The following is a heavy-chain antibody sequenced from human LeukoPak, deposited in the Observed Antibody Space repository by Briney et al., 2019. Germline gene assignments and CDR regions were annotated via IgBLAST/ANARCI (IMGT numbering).Heavy chain of an antibody. J-gene: IGHJ4*02. CDR2: ISGSGGST. Sequence: GGSLRLSCAASGFTLSSYAMSWVRQAPGKGLEWVSAISGSGGSTYYADSVKGRFTISRDNSKNTLYLQMNSLRAEDTAVYYCAKGPTYYDFWSGHYWGQGTLVTVSS. V-gene: IGHV3-23*01. CDR3: AKGPTYYDFWSGHY. CDR1: GFTLSSYA. D-gene: IGHD3-3*01.